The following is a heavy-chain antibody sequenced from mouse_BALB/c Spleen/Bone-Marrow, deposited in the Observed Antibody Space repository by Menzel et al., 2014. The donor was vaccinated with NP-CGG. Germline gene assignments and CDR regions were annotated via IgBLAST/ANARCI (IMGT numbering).Heavy chain of an antibody. CDR1: DYSFTGYY. J-gene: IGHJ4*01. CDR3: ARDGKYPLAMDY. Sequence: LQQARPDLVKPGASVKISCKASDYSFTGYYMHWVQKSHGKSLGRIGRVNLNTGGTSYNQMFKGKAILTVGKSSSTAYMQLSSLASEESAVYYCARDGKYPLAMDYWGQGTSVAVAS. CDR2: VNLNTGGT. V-gene: IGHV1-43*01. D-gene: IGHD2-1*01.